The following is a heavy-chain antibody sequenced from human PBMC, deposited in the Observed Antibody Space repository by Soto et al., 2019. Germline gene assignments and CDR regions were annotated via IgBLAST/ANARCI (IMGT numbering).Heavy chain of an antibody. CDR1: GFTFSSYS. CDR3: ARAGELLVRGVLDY. V-gene: IGHV3-21*01. CDR2: ISSSSSYI. D-gene: IGHD3-10*01. J-gene: IGHJ4*02. Sequence: GGSLRLSCAASGFTFSSYSMNWVRQAPGKGLEWVSSISSSSSYIYYADSVKGRFTISRDNAKNSLYLQMNSLRAEDTAVYYCARAGELLVRGVLDYWGQGTLVTVSS.